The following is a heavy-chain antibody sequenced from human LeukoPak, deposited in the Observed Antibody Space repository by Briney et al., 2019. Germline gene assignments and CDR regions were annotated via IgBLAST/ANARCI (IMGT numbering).Heavy chain of an antibody. CDR2: IWYDGSNK. CDR1: GFTFSSYG. D-gene: IGHD6-19*01. Sequence: GRSLRLSCAASGFTFSSYGMHWVRQAPGKGLEWVAVIWYDGSNKYYADSVKGRFTISRDNSKNTLYLQMNSLRAEDTAVYYCARDNPTVAGSFDYWGQGTLVTVSS. CDR3: ARDNPTVAGSFDY. V-gene: IGHV3-33*01. J-gene: IGHJ4*02.